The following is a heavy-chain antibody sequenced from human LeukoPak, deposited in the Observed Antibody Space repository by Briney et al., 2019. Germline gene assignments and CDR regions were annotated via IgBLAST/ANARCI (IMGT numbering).Heavy chain of an antibody. V-gene: IGHV4-4*07. Sequence: SETLSLTCTVSGGSISSYYWSWIRQPAGKGLEWIGRIYTSGSTNYNPSLKSRVTMSVDTSKNQFSLKLSSVTAADTAVYYCARDKSGYYDSSGYYPFDYWDQGTLVTVSS. CDR1: GGSISSYY. CDR2: IYTSGST. CDR3: ARDKSGYYDSSGYYPFDY. J-gene: IGHJ4*02. D-gene: IGHD3-22*01.